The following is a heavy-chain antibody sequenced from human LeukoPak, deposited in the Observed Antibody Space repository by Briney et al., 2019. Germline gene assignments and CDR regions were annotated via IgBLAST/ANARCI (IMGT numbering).Heavy chain of an antibody. Sequence: PGGSLRLSCAASGFTFTNYGMHWARQAPGKGLEWVSGISWNSGSIGYADSVKGRFTISRDNAKNSLYLQMNSLRAEDMALYYCAKDIATTVTGGLGYWGQGTLVTVSS. V-gene: IGHV3-9*03. D-gene: IGHD4-11*01. CDR1: GFTFTNYG. J-gene: IGHJ4*02. CDR2: ISWNSGSI. CDR3: AKDIATTVTGGLGY.